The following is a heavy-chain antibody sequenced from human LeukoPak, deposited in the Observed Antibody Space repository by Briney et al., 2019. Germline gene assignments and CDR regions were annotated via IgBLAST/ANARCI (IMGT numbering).Heavy chain of an antibody. Sequence: GGSLRLSCAASGFTFSSYSMNWVRQAPGKGLEWVSYISSSSSTIYYADSVKGRFTISRDNAKNTLYLQMNGLRAEDTAVYYCATDDYRGLGYWGQGTLVTVSS. CDR3: ATDDYRGLGY. D-gene: IGHD4-11*01. CDR2: ISSSSSTI. CDR1: GFTFSSYS. J-gene: IGHJ4*02. V-gene: IGHV3-48*01.